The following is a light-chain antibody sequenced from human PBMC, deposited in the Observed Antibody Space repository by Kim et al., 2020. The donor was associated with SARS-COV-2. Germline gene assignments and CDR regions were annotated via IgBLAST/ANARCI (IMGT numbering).Light chain of an antibody. CDR1: QSLSSTS. CDR2: GAS. Sequence: EIVLTQSPGTLFLSPGERATLSCRASQSLSSTSLAWYQQKPGQAPRLLIYGASTRATGIPDRFSGSGSGTDFTLTISRLEPEDFAVYYCQQYGSSTPTFGQGTKVDIK. CDR3: QQYGSSTPT. J-gene: IGKJ1*01. V-gene: IGKV3-20*01.